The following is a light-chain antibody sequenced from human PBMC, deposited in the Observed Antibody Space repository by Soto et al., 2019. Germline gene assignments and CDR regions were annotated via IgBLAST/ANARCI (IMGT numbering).Light chain of an antibody. J-gene: IGLJ1*01. V-gene: IGLV2-23*02. CDR2: EVS. CDR3: CPSAGSSTSV. CDR1: SSDVGSYNL. Sequence: QSVLTQPASVSGSPGQSITISCTGTSSDVGSYNLVSWYQQHPGKAPKLMIYEVSKRPSGVSNRFSGSKSGNTASLTISGLPAEDEADYYCCPSAGSSTSVFGTGTKLTVL.